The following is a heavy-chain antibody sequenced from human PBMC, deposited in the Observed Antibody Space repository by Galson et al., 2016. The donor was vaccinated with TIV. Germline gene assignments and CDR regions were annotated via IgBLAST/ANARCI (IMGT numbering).Heavy chain of an antibody. CDR2: IYPRDSET. D-gene: IGHD5-18*01. CDR1: GDSISSYW. V-gene: IGHV5-51*03. Sequence: QSGAEVKKPEESLRISCKASGDSISSYWVGWVRQIPGKGLEWMGIIYPRDSETRYSPSFQGQVTISADESISTVHLQWSSLKASDTAMYFCARAPGYSGYSYGYFDSWGQGTLVTVSS. CDR3: ARAPGYSGYSYGYFDS. J-gene: IGHJ4*02.